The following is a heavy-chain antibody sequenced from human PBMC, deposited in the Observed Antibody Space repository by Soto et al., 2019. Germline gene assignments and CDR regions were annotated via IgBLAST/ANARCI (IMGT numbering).Heavy chain of an antibody. V-gene: IGHV3-33*01. J-gene: IGHJ5*02. D-gene: IGHD4-17*01. CDR2: IWYDGSNK. CDR1: GFTFSSYG. CDR3: ARDGQLTTVVTPDWFDP. Sequence: QVQLVESGGGVVQPGRSLRLSCAASGFTFSSYGMHWVRQAPGMGLEWVAVIWYDGSNKYYADSVKGRFTTSRDNSKNTLYLQMNRLRAEDTAVYYCARDGQLTTVVTPDWFDPLGQGALVTVSS.